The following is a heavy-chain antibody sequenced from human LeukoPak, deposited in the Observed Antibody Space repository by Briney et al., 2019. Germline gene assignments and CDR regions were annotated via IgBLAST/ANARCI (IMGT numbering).Heavy chain of an antibody. CDR1: GGSFSGYY. J-gene: IGHJ4*02. CDR2: INHSGST. CDR3: AGTRGYSYGRLGY. V-gene: IGHV4-34*01. Sequence: SETLSLTCAVYGGSFSGYYWSWIRQPPGKGLEWIGEINHSGSTNYNPSLKSRVTIPVDTSKNQFSLKLSSVTAADTAVYYCAGTRGYSYGRLGYWGQGTLVTVSS. D-gene: IGHD5-18*01.